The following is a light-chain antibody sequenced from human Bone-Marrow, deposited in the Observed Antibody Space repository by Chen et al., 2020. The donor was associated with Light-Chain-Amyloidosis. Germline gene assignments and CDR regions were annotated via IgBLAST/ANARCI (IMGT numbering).Light chain of an antibody. CDR1: DLPTKY. J-gene: IGLJ2*01. CDR3: QSADSSGTYEVI. V-gene: IGLV3-25*03. Sequence: PGQTARITCSGDDLPTKYAYWYQQKPGQAPVLVIHRDTERPSGISARFSGSSSGTTATLTISGVQAEDEADYHCQSADSSGTYEVIFGGGTKLTVL. CDR2: RDT.